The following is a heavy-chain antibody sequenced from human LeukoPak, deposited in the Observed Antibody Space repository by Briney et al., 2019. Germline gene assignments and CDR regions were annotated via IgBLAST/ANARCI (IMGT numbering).Heavy chain of an antibody. Sequence: SETLSLTCTVSGGSISSSSYYWGWIRQPPGKGLEWIGSIYYSGSTYYNPSLKSRVTISVDTSKNQFSLKLSSVTAADTAVYYCARVREDDYDSSGPSDAFDIWGQGTMVTVSS. J-gene: IGHJ3*02. CDR3: ARVREDDYDSSGPSDAFDI. CDR2: IYYSGST. CDR1: GGSISSSSYY. V-gene: IGHV4-39*01. D-gene: IGHD3-22*01.